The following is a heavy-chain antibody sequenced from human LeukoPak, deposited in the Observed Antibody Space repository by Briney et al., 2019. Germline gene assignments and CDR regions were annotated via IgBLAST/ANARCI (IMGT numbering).Heavy chain of an antibody. CDR2: IYYSGST. Sequence: SXYYXXXXRQPPGKGLEWLGYIYYSGSTNYNPSLKSRVTISVDTSKNQFSLRLSSVIAADTAVYYCARTCSSGTCPMDYWGQGTLVTVSS. J-gene: IGHJ4*02. V-gene: IGHV4-59*01. CDR1: SXYY. D-gene: IGHD2-15*01. CDR3: ARTCSSGTCPMDY.